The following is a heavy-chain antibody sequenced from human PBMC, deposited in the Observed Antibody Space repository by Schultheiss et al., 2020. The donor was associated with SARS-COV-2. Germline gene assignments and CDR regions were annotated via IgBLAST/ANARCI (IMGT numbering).Heavy chain of an antibody. CDR3: ARRERGSSDY. D-gene: IGHD6-6*01. J-gene: IGHJ4*02. Sequence: GGSLRLSCAASGFTFSGSAMHWVRQAPGKGLEWVSVIYSGGSTYYADSVKGRFTISRHNSKNTLYLQMNSLRAEDTAVYYCARRERGSSDYWGQGTLVTAPQ. CDR1: GFTFSGSA. V-gene: IGHV3-53*01. CDR2: IYSGGST.